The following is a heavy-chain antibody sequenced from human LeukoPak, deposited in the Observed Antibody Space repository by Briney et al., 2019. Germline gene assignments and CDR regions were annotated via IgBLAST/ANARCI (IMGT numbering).Heavy chain of an antibody. D-gene: IGHD4-23*01. CDR2: INTNTGNP. Sequence: ASVKVSCKASGYTFTSYAMNWVRQAPGQGLEWMGWINTNTGNPTYAQGFTGRFVFSLDTSVSTAYLQISSLKAEDTAVYYCGRDGPYDYGGNWLAGSFDYWGQGTLVTVSS. CDR3: GRDGPYDYGGNWLAGSFDY. V-gene: IGHV7-4-1*02. CDR1: GYTFTSYA. J-gene: IGHJ4*02.